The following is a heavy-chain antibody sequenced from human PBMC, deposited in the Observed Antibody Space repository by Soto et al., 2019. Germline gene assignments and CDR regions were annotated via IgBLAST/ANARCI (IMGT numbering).Heavy chain of an antibody. J-gene: IGHJ5*02. CDR3: AKGKSTGDIDWFEP. CDR2: LIGGHYGT. CDR1: GFTLQNYA. V-gene: IGHV3-23*01. D-gene: IGHD3-10*01. Sequence: GGSLRLSCTASGFTLQNYAMAWVRQSPGKGLEWVSTLIGGHYGTAYSYSVKGRFTVSRDNSKNCLYLQMNSLGVEDTAMYFCAKGKSTGDIDWFEPWGQGSLVNVTS.